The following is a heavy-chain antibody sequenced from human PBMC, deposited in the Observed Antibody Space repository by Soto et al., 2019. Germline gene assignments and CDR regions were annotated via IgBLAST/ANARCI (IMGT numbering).Heavy chain of an antibody. CDR1: GYTFTSYG. CDR3: ARMIVVPAAVNDYYYYGMDV. J-gene: IGHJ6*02. CDR2: ISAYNGNT. Sequence: ASVKVSCKASGYTFTSYGISWVRQAPGQGLEWMGWISAYNGNTNYAQKLQGRVTMTTDTSTSTAYMELRSLRSDDTAVYYCARMIVVPAAVNDYYYYGMDVWGQGTTVTVSS. D-gene: IGHD2-2*01. V-gene: IGHV1-18*01.